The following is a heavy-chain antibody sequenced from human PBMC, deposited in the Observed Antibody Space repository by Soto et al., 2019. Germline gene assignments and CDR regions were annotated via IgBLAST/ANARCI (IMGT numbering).Heavy chain of an antibody. J-gene: IGHJ3*02. D-gene: IGHD3-3*01. CDR1: GGSISSGDYY. CDR3: ARDPTIFGVVHDTFDI. V-gene: IGHV4-30-4*01. CDR2: IYYSGST. Sequence: SETLSLTCTVSGGSISSGDYYWSWIRQPPGKGLEWIGYIYYSGSTYYNPSLKSRVTISVDTSKNQFSLKLSSVTAADTAVYYCARDPTIFGVVHDTFDIWGQGTMVTVSS.